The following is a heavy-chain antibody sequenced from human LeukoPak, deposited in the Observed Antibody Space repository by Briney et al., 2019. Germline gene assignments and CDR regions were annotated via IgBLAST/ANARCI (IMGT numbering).Heavy chain of an antibody. V-gene: IGHV4-34*01. J-gene: IGHJ6*03. CDR2: INHSGST. Sequence: PSETLSLTCAVYGGSFSGYYWSWIRQPPGKGLDWIGEINHSGSTNYNPSLKSRVTISVDTSKNQFSLKLSSVTAADTAVYYCAVMSCSSTSCTYYYYYMDVWGKGTTVTVS. CDR1: GGSFSGYY. D-gene: IGHD2-2*01. CDR3: AVMSCSSTSCTYYYYYMDV.